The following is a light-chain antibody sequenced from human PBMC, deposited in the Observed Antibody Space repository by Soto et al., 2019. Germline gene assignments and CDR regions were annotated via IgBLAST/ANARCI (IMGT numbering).Light chain of an antibody. CDR1: CSDVGRYNY. CDR3: SSFTTSSIFV. V-gene: IGLV2-14*01. CDR2: DVS. Sequence: QSALAQPASVSGSPGQSITISCTGTCSDVGRYNYVSWFQQHPGKAPKLLIYDVSNWPSGVSDRFSGSKSGNKASLTIYGLQDEDEDNYYCSSFTTSSIFVFGTVTKVTVL. J-gene: IGLJ1*01.